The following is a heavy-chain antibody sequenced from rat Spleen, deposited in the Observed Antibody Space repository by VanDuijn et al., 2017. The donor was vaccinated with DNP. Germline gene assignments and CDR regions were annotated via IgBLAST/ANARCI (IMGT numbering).Heavy chain of an antibody. V-gene: IGHV2-32*01. J-gene: IGHJ2*01. D-gene: IGHD2-2*01. Sequence: QVQLRESGPGLVQPSETLSLTCTASGFSLNIYHVHWVRQPPGKGLEWMGVMWSDGDASSNSALKSRLSISRDISKSQVFLKMHSLQTEDTATYYCARGIPDFDYWGQGAMVTVSS. CDR1: GFSLNIYH. CDR3: ARGIPDFDY. CDR2: MWSDGDA.